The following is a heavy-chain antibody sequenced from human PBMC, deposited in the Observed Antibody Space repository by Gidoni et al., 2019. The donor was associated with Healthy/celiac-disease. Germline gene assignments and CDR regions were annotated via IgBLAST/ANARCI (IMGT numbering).Heavy chain of an antibody. J-gene: IGHJ6*02. D-gene: IGHD3-10*01. CDR1: GGTFSSYA. CDR3: AGITMVRGTSLLRYYYGMDV. Sequence: QVQLVQSGAEVKKPGSSVKVSCKASGGTFSSYAISWVRQAPGQGLEWMGGIIPIFGTANYAQKFQGRVTITADESTSTAYMELSSLRSEDTAVYYCAGITMVRGTSLLRYYYGMDVWGQGTTVTVSS. CDR2: IIPIFGTA. V-gene: IGHV1-69*01.